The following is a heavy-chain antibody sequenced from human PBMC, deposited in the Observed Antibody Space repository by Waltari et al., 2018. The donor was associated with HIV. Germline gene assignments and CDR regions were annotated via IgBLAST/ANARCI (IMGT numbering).Heavy chain of an antibody. Sequence: QMQLQESGPGLLKPSETRSLPCTVPCGSMSSSRYVRAWPRPPPRNGLHWFASFLYSGDTYYSGDTYYNPYLKSRVTVSLDTSKNQFSLKLSSVTAADTDVYYCARGAYYYDDHGYNTVIAGGRHYFDYWGQGNLVTISS. CDR2: FLYSGDTYYSGDT. CDR3: ARGAYYYDDHGYNTVIAGGRHYFDY. D-gene: IGHD3-22*01. J-gene: IGHJ4*02. CDR1: CGSMSSSRYV. V-gene: IGHV4-39*07.